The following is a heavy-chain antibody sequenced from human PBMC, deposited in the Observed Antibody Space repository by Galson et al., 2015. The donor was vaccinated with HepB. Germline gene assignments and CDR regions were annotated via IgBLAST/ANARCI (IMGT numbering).Heavy chain of an antibody. CDR2: ISYDGSNK. V-gene: IGHV3-30*03. CDR3: ATTLVWFGDLLSPIDY. D-gene: IGHD3-10*01. J-gene: IGHJ4*02. CDR1: GFTFSGYG. Sequence: SLRLSCATSGFTFSGYGMEWVRQAPGKGLEWVALISYDGSNKNYSDSVKGRFTISRDNSKNTLYLQMDSLRAEDTAVYYCATTLVWFGDLLSPIDYWGQGTLVTVSS.